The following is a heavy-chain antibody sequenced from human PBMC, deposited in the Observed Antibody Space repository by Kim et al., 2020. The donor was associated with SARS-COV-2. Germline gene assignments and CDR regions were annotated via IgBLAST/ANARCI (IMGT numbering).Heavy chain of an antibody. V-gene: IGHV5-51*01. CDR1: GYSFTSYW. J-gene: IGHJ6*03. CDR2: IYPGDSYT. D-gene: IGHD6-13*01. CDR3: ARTGYSSTGYGDYYYYMDV. Sequence: GESLKISCKGSGYSFTSYWIGWVRQMPGKGLEWMGIIYPGDSYTRYSPSFQGQVTISADKSISTAYLQWSSLKASDTAMYYCARTGYSSTGYGDYYYYMDVWGKGTTVTVSS.